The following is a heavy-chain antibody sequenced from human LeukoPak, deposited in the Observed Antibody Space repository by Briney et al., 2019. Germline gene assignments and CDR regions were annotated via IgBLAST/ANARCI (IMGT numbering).Heavy chain of an antibody. Sequence: SETLSLTCAVYGGSFSGYYWSWIRQPPGKGLEWIGEINHSGSTNYNPSLKSRVTISVDTSKNQFSLKLSSVTAADTSVYYCARRRVGATFYYYYYMDVWGKGTTVAVSS. CDR1: GGSFSGYY. V-gene: IGHV4-34*01. CDR3: ARRRVGATFYYYYYMDV. CDR2: INHSGST. D-gene: IGHD1-26*01. J-gene: IGHJ6*03.